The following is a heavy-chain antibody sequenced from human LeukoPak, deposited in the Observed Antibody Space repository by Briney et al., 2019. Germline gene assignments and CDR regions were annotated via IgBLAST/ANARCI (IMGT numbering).Heavy chain of an antibody. Sequence: SGTLSLTCTVSGGSISSYYWSWIRQPPGKGLEWIGYIYYSGSTNYNPSLKSRVTISVDTSKNQFSLKLSSVTAADTAVYYCATGPMVRGVIPLYFDYWGQGTLVTVSS. CDR1: GGSISSYY. D-gene: IGHD3-10*01. CDR2: IYYSGST. J-gene: IGHJ4*02. CDR3: ATGPMVRGVIPLYFDY. V-gene: IGHV4-59*12.